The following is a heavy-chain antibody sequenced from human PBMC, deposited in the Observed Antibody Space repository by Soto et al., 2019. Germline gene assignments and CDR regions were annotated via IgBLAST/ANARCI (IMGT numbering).Heavy chain of an antibody. CDR2: ISSRGSYK. D-gene: IGHD4-4*01. CDR1: GFIFSTYS. J-gene: IGHJ4*02. V-gene: IGHV3-21*01. Sequence: EVQLVESGGGLVKPGGSLRLSCAASGFIFSTYSMNWVRQAPGKGLEWVSSISSRGSYKHYADSVKGRFTISRDNAKTSMYLQMNSLRAEETAVYYCAREGFSKYNNYYFDYWGQGTLVTVSS. CDR3: AREGFSKYNNYYFDY.